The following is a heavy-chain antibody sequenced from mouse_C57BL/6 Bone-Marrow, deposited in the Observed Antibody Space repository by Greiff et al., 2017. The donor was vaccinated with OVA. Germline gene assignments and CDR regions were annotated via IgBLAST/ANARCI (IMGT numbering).Heavy chain of an antibody. CDR1: GFTIKDDY. CDR3: TSYGNFDY. Sequence: VQLQQSGAELVRPGASVKLSCTASGFTIKDDYMPFVPPIPVPFLAWIVCIDPDNVATEYASKFQGKATITADTSSNPAYLQLSSLTSEDTAVYYCTSYGNFDYWGQGTTLTVSS. CDR2: IDPDNVAT. J-gene: IGHJ2*01. D-gene: IGHD2-1*01. V-gene: IGHV14-4*01.